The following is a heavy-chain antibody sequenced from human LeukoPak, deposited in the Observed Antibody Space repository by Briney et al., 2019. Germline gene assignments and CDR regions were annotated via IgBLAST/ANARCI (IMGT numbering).Heavy chain of an antibody. J-gene: IGHJ4*02. V-gene: IGHV3-11*01. D-gene: IGHD3-22*01. CDR2: ISNRGTTI. CDR1: GFTFSDFY. CDR3: ARSADRSGYFREITLYYFDY. Sequence: GGSLRLSCAASGFTFSDFYMTWIRQAPGKGLEWVSYISNRGTTIHYADSVRGRFTISRDNAKKSLYLQMNGLRAEDTAVYYCARSADRSGYFREITLYYFDYWGQGTLVTVSS.